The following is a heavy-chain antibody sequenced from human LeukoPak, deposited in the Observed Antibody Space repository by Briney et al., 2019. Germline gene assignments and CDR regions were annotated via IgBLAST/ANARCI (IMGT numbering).Heavy chain of an antibody. V-gene: IGHV1-2*02. J-gene: IGHJ5*02. D-gene: IGHD3-9*01. CDR3: ARNFDMKGFDP. Sequence: ASVKVSCKASGYTFTGYYMNWVRQAPGQGLEWMGWINSDSGFTKYAQKFQGRVTMTRDTSITAVYMDLTRLTSDDTAVYYCARNFDMKGFDPWGQGTLVTVSS. CDR2: INSDSGFT. CDR1: GYTFTGYY.